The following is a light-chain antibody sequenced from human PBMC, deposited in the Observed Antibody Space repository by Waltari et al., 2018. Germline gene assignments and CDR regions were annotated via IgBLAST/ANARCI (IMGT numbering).Light chain of an antibody. CDR1: QSVLYSSNNENY. J-gene: IGKJ1*01. V-gene: IGKV4-1*01. CDR2: WAS. Sequence: DIVMTQSPDSLAVSLGERATINCKSGQSVLYSSNNENYLAWYQQKPGQPPKLLIIWASIRESGVPDRFTGSGSGTDFTLTISSLQAEDVAVYYCQQYYNTPLTFGQGTKVEIK. CDR3: QQYYNTPLT.